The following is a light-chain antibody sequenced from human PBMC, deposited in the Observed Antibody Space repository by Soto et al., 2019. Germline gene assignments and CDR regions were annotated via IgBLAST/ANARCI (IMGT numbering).Light chain of an antibody. V-gene: IGKV3-11*01. CDR2: DAS. CDR3: QQRSSLFT. J-gene: IGKJ3*01. CDR1: QSLSNF. Sequence: DIVLTQSPATLSLSPGERATLSCRASQSLSNFLAWYQQKPGQAPRLLIYDASNRATGIPVRFSGSGSGTYFTLTFSSLEPEDFAVYFCQQRSSLFTFGPGTTVHIK.